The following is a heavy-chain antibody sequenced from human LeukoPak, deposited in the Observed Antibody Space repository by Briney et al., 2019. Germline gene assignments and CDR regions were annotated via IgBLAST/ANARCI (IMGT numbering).Heavy chain of an antibody. CDR1: GFPFSGYS. D-gene: IGHD3-22*01. J-gene: IGHJ5*02. CDR3: AKDRYYDNSGSYYESGS. CDR2: ISGSSSII. V-gene: IGHV3-48*01. Sequence: GGSPRLSCAASGFPFSGYSMNWVRQAPGKGLEWVSYISGSSSIIYYADSVKGRFTISRDNSRNTLYLQMNSLRAEDTAVYYCAKDRYYDNSGSYYESGSWGQGTLVTVSS.